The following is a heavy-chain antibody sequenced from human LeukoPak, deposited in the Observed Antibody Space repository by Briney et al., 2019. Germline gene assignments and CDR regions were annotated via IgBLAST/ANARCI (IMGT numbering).Heavy chain of an antibody. J-gene: IGHJ5*02. CDR2: MNPNSGNT. V-gene: IGHV1-8*01. CDR3: ARGHRIAAVGRWFDP. Sequence: ASVKVSCKASGYTFTNYDINWVRQATGQGLEWMGWMNPNSGNTGYAQKFQDRVTTTRNTSISTAYMELSSLRSEDTAVYYCARGHRIAAVGRWFDPWGQGTLVTVSS. D-gene: IGHD6-13*01. CDR1: GYTFTNYD.